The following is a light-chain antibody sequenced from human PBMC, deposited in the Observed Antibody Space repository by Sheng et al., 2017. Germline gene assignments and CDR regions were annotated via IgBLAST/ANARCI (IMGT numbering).Light chain of an antibody. Sequence: DIQMTQSPSTLSASVGDRVTITCRASQSINSCLAWYQQKPGKAPKLLIYKASNLESGVPSRFSGSGSETEFTLTISSLQPDDFATYYCQQYNSYSYTFGQGTKLEIK. J-gene: IGKJ2*01. CDR1: QSINSC. V-gene: IGKV1-5*03. CDR2: KAS. CDR3: QQYNSYSYT.